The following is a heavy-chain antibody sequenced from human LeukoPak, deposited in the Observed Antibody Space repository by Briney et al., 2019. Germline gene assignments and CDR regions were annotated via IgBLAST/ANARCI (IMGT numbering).Heavy chain of an antibody. CDR2: IYYSGST. J-gene: IGHJ4*02. CDR1: GGSISSYY. Sequence: SETLSLTCTVSGGSISSYYWSWIRQPPGKGLEWIGCIYYSGSTNYNPSLKSRVTISVDMSKNQFSLKLSSVTAADTAVYYCARREEVGATMYDYWGQGTLVTVSS. CDR3: ARREEVGATMYDY. V-gene: IGHV4-59*08. D-gene: IGHD1-26*01.